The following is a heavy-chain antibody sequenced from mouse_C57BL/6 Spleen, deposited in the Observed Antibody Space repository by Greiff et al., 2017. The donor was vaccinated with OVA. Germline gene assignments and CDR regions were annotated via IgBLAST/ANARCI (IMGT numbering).Heavy chain of an antibody. CDR3: ARGHLLQDYAMDY. CDR1: GYTFTSYG. J-gene: IGHJ4*01. V-gene: IGHV1-81*01. D-gene: IGHD1-1*01. Sequence: QVHVKQSGAELARPGASVKLSCKASGYTFTSYGISWVKQRTGQGLEWIGEIYPRSGNTYYNEKFKGKATLTADKSSSTAYMELRSLTSEDSAVYFCARGHLLQDYAMDYWGQGTSVTVSS. CDR2: IYPRSGNT.